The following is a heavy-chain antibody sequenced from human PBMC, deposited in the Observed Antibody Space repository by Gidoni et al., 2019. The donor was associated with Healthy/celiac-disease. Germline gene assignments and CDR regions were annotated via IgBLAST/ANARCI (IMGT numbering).Heavy chain of an antibody. CDR1: GFPVSSNY. D-gene: IGHD3-22*01. J-gene: IGHJ3*02. Sequence: EVQLVESGGGLVQPGGSLRLSCAASGFPVSSNYMSWVRQAPGKGLDGVSVSYSGGSTYYADSVKGRFTISRDNSKNTLYLQMNSLRAEDTAVYYCARVGTYYYDSSGYYSHLGGSGAFDIWGQGTMVTVSS. CDR3: ARVGTYYYDSSGYYSHLGGSGAFDI. CDR2: SYSGGST. V-gene: IGHV3-66*02.